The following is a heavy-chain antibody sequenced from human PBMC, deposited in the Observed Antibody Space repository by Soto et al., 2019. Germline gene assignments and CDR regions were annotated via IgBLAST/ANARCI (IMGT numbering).Heavy chain of an antibody. CDR1: VGSVSNGMYY. CDR2: VYFTGTT. D-gene: IGHD2-8*01. V-gene: IGHV4-61*01. J-gene: IGHJ4*02. CDR3: ATYCNNSDRRHLYDFEY. Sequence: AXETLSLTCTFSVGSVSNGMYYWSWMRQPPWKGLEWIGNVYFTGTTIYNPSLKSRVTMSVDTYKDQFFLKLTSVTAADTAVYYCATYCNNSDRRHLYDFEYWGLGTLVNVSS.